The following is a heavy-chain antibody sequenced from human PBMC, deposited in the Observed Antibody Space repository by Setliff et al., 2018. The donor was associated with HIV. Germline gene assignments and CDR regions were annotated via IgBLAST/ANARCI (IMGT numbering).Heavy chain of an antibody. CDR1: GYTFTTYF. CDR2: VHAGNSNT. J-gene: IGHJ5*02. Sequence: ASVKVSCKASGYTFTTYFIHWVRQAPGQRLEWMGWVHAGNSNTKYSQKYQGRVTFTRDTSAHTAYMELSSLTSEDTAVYYCATFYSTGWYNPWGQGTLVTVSS. V-gene: IGHV1-3*01. D-gene: IGHD6-19*01. CDR3: ATFYSTGWYNP.